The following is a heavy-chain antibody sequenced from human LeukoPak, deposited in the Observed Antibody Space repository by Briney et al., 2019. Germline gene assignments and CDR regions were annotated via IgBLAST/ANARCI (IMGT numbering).Heavy chain of an antibody. CDR2: ISGSGGST. J-gene: IGHJ4*02. V-gene: IGHV3-23*01. CDR3: AKASGYYTDTNY. Sequence: PVGSLRLSCAASGFTFSSYAMSWVRQAPGKGLEWVSAISGSGGSTYYADSVKGRFTISRDNSKNTLYLQMNSLRAEDTAVYYCAKASGYYTDTNYWGQGTLVTVSS. D-gene: IGHD3-3*01. CDR1: GFTFSSYA.